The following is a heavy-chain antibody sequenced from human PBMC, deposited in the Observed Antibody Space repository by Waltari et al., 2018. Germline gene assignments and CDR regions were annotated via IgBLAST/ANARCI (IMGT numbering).Heavy chain of an antibody. CDR2: IIPIFGTA. V-gene: IGHV1-69*01. D-gene: IGHD3-22*01. CDR1: GGPFSSYA. J-gene: IGHJ4*02. CDR3: ARQRITMIVVVGYFDY. Sequence: QVQLVQSGAEVKEPGSSVKVSCRASGGPFSSYALSWVRQAPGQGLEWMGGIIPIFGTANYAQKFQGRVTITADESTSTAYMELSSLRSEDTAVYYCARQRITMIVVVGYFDYWGQGTLVTVSS.